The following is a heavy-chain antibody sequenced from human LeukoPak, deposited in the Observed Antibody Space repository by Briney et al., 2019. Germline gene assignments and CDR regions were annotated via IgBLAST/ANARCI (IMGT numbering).Heavy chain of an antibody. J-gene: IGHJ4*02. CDR3: ACNYGDYADNFDY. CDR2: LDPEDGET. V-gene: IGHV1-24*01. Sequence: ASVKVSCKVSGYTLTELSMHWVRQAPGKGLEWMGGLDPEDGETIYAQKFQGRVTMTEDTSTDTAYMELSSLRSEDTAVYYCACNYGDYADNFDYWGQGTLVTVSS. D-gene: IGHD4-17*01. CDR1: GYTLTELS.